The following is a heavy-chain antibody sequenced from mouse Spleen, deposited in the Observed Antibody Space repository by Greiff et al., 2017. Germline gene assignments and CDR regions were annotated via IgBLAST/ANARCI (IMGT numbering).Heavy chain of an antibody. CDR1: GFAFSSYD. CDR2: ISSGGGST. J-gene: IGHJ3*01. CDR3: ARQGAYGNYGFAY. V-gene: IGHV5-12-1*01. Sequence: EVQRVESGGGLVKPGGSLKLSCAASGFAFSSYDMSWVRQTPEKRLEWVAYISSGGGSTYYPDTVKGRFTISRDNAKNTLYLQMSSLKSEDTAMYYCARQGAYGNYGFAYWGQGTLVTVSA. D-gene: IGHD2-1*01.